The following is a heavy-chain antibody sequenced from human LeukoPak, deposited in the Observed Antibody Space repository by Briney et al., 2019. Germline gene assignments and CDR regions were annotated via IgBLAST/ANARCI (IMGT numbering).Heavy chain of an antibody. CDR3: ARRFLRASADIRQNWFDP. D-gene: IGHD2-2*02. V-gene: IGHV4-34*01. J-gene: IGHJ5*02. CDR1: GGSFSGYY. CDR2: INHSAST. Sequence: SETLPLTCAVYGGSFSGYYWSWIRHPPGKGLVWIGEINHSASTNYNPSLKSRATISVDPSKRQFSLTLRSVTAADTAVYYCARRFLRASADIRQNWFDPWGQRTLVTVSS.